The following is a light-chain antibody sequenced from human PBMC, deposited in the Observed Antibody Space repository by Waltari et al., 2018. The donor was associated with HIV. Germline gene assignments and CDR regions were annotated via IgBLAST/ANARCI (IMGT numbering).Light chain of an antibody. CDR2: WVS. CDR3: QQYLRWPLT. Sequence: IVKTQSPATLSVSPGERATLSCRASQSLSTNVAWYQQKPGQPPRLLIYWVSTRATGISARFSGSGSRTEFTLTISSVQSEDFAVYYCQQYLRWPLTFGGGTKVEV. V-gene: IGKV3-15*01. J-gene: IGKJ4*01. CDR1: QSLSTN.